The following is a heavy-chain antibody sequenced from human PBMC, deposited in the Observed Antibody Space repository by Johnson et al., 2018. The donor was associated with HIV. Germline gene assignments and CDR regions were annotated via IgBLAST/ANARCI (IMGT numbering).Heavy chain of an antibody. CDR2: IWYDGSNK. Sequence: QMQLVESGGGVVQPGRSLRLSCAASGFTVSSNYMSWVRQAPGKGLELVAVIWYDGSNKYYADSVKVRFTISRDNSKNTLYLQMNSLRAEDTAVYYCARLGLTDAFDIWGQGTMVTVSS. J-gene: IGHJ3*02. V-gene: IGHV3-33*08. CDR1: GFTVSSNY. D-gene: IGHD2-8*01. CDR3: ARLGLTDAFDI.